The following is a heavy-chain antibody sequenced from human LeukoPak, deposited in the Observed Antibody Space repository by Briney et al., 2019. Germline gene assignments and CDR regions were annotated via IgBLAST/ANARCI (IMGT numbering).Heavy chain of an antibody. CDR1: GFTFSSYA. CDR2: ISGSGGST. CDR3: AKSRPFWSGYSSHFDY. Sequence: HSGGSLRLSCAASGFTFSSYAMSWVRQAPGKGLEWVSAISGSGGSTYYADSVKGRFTISRDNSKNTLYLQMNSLRAEDTAVYYCAKSRPFWSGYSSHFDYWGQGTLVTVSS. J-gene: IGHJ4*02. V-gene: IGHV3-23*01. D-gene: IGHD3-3*01.